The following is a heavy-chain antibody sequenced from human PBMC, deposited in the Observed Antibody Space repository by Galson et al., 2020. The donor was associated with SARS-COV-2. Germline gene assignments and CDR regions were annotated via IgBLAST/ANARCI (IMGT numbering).Heavy chain of an antibody. J-gene: IGHJ4*02. Sequence: HGESLKISCKGSGYSFTSYWIGWVRQMPGKGLEWMGIIYPGDSDTRYSPSFQGQVTISADKSISTAYLQWSSLKASDTAMYYCARLTGTTVTTEVFDYWGQGTLVTVSS. CDR3: ARLTGTTVTTEVFDY. D-gene: IGHD4-4*01. CDR2: IYPGDSDT. V-gene: IGHV5-51*01. CDR1: GYSFTSYW.